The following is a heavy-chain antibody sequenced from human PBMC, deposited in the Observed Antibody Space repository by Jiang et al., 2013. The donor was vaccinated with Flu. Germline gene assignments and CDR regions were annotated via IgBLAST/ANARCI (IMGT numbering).Heavy chain of an antibody. CDR2: IYSGIR. V-gene: IGHV3-53*01. CDR1: GFSVSDNY. J-gene: IGHJ4*02. CDR3: ARCCLSGDSSFDS. D-gene: IGHD4-17*01. Sequence: VQLVESGGGLIQPGGSLRLSCAASGFSVSDNYISWVRQAPGKGLEWVSFIYSGIRYYADSVKGRFIISRDDSKNILYLQMYSLRAEDTAVYYCARCCLSGDSSFDSWGQGTLVTVSS.